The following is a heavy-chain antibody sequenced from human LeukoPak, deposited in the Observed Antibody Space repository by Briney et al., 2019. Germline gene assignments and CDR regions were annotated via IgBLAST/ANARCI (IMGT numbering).Heavy chain of an antibody. CDR1: GGSFSGYY. D-gene: IGHD3-10*01. V-gene: IGHV4-34*01. Sequence: SETLSLTCAVYGGSFSGYYWSWIRQPPGKGLEWIGEINHSGSTNYNPSLKSRVTMSVDTSKNQFSLKLSSVTAADTAVYYCARGEGYYADYWGQGTLVTVSS. CDR2: INHSGST. J-gene: IGHJ4*02. CDR3: ARGEGYYADY.